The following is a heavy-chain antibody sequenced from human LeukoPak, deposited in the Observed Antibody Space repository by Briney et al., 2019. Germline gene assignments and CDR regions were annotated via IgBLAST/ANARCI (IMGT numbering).Heavy chain of an antibody. J-gene: IGHJ4*02. CDR3: ARDVGYDLGY. V-gene: IGHV3-48*02. CDR1: GFTFSSYA. CDR2: ISSSSTTI. Sequence: GSLRLSCAASGFTFSSYAMSWVRQTPGKGLEWVSYISSSSTTIYYADSVKGRFTISRDNAKNSLYLQMNSLRDEDTAVYYCARDVGYDLGYWGQGTLVTVSS. D-gene: IGHD5-12*01.